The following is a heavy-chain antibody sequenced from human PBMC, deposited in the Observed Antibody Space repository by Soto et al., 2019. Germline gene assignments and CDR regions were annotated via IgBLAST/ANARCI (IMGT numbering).Heavy chain of an antibody. D-gene: IGHD2-2*01. V-gene: IGHV4-39*07. CDR3: ARGIGYCSSTSCKYYYYYYGMDV. J-gene: IGHJ6*02. CDR1: GGSISSSSYY. Sequence: PSETLSLTCTVSGGSISSSSYYWGWIRQPPGKGLEWIGSIYYSGSTNYNPSLKSRVTISVDTSKNQFSLKLSSVTAADTAVYYCARGIGYCSSTSCKYYYYYYGMDVWGQGTTVTVSS. CDR2: IYYSGST.